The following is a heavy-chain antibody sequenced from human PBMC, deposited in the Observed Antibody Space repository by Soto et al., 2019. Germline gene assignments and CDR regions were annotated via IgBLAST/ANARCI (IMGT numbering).Heavy chain of an antibody. CDR1: GYTFTSYY. D-gene: IGHD5-12*01. CDR3: ATGLKREGYKYFDS. CDR2: INPSGGST. Sequence: ASVKVSCKASGYTFTSYYMHWVRQAPGQGREWMGIINPSGGSTSYAQKFQGRVTMTRDTSTSTVYMEPSSMRSEYTAVYYCATGLKREGYKYFDSWGQGTLVTVSS. J-gene: IGHJ4*02. V-gene: IGHV1-46*01.